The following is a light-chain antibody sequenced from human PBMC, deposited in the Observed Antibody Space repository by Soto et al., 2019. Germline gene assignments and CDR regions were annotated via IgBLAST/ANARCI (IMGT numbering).Light chain of an antibody. CDR2: GAS. J-gene: IGKJ4*01. CDR3: QQYSNWPLT. Sequence: EIVMTQSPATLSVSPGEGVTFSCGASQSVSTNLAWYQQKPGQAPRLLIHGASTKAVGIPFRFSGSGSGTEFTLTISSLQPEDLAVYYCQQYSNWPLTSGGGTKVEI. V-gene: IGKV3-15*01. CDR1: QSVSTN.